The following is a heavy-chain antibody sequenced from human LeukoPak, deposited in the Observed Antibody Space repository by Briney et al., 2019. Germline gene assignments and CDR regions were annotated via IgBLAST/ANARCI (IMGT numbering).Heavy chain of an antibody. Sequence: GASVKVSCKPSGYTFTGYYLHWLRQAPGQGLEWMGWINPNTGAIMFAEKFRGRVTMTRDTSISTGYMELRGLKSDDTAVYYCARVGGSGNRYYYDSSGYYGFDPWGQGTLVTVSS. CDR2: INPNTGAI. J-gene: IGHJ5*02. V-gene: IGHV1-2*02. CDR1: GYTFTGYY. CDR3: ARVGGSGNRYYYDSSGYYGFDP. D-gene: IGHD3-22*01.